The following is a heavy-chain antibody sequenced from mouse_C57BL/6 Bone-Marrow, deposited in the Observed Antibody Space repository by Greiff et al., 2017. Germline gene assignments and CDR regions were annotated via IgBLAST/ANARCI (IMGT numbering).Heavy chain of an antibody. D-gene: IGHD2-1*01. J-gene: IGHJ1*03. CDR3: ARPLYGNYWYFDV. CDR1: GFTFSDYY. Sequence: EVQLVESGGGLVQPGGSLKLSCAASGFTFSDYYMYWVRQTPEKRLEWVAYISNGGGSTYYPDTVKGRFTISRDNAKNTLYLQMGLLKSEDTAMYYCARPLYGNYWYFDVWGTGTTVTVSS. V-gene: IGHV5-12*01. CDR2: ISNGGGST.